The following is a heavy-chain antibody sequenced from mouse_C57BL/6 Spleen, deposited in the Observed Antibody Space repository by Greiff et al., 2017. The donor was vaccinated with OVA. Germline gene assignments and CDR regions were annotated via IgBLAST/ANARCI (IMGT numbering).Heavy chain of an antibody. V-gene: IGHV1-76*01. Sequence: QVQLQQSGAELVRPGASVKLSCKASGYTFTDYYINWVKQRPGQGLEWIARIYPGSGNTYYNEKFKGKATLTAEKSSSTAYMQLSSLTSEDSAVYFCARLDDGYYWYCDVWGTGTTVTVSS. CDR1: GYTFTDYY. CDR3: ARLDDGYYWYCDV. D-gene: IGHD2-3*01. J-gene: IGHJ1*03. CDR2: IYPGSGNT.